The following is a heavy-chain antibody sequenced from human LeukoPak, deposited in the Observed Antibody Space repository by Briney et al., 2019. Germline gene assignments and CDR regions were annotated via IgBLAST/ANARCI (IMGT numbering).Heavy chain of an antibody. V-gene: IGHV1-46*01. CDR2: INPSGGST. J-gene: IGHJ5*02. CDR3: ARDSTDTVLMVYAISTNWFDP. D-gene: IGHD2-8*01. CDR1: GYTFTSYY. Sequence: ASVKVSCKASGYTFTSYYMHWVRQAPGQGREWMGIINPSGGSTSYAQKFQGRVTMTRDMSTSTVYMELSSLRSEDTAVYYCARDSTDTVLMVYAISTNWFDPWGQGTLVTVSS.